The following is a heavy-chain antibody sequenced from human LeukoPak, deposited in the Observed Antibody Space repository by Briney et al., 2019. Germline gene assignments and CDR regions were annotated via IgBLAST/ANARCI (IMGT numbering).Heavy chain of an antibody. CDR2: TYYRSKWYN. D-gene: IGHD2-15*01. Sequence: SQTLSLTCAISGDRVSSNSAAWNWIRQSPSRGLEWLGRTYYRSKWYNDYAVSVKSRITINPDTSKNQFSLQLNSVTPEDTAVYYCARDPVGYCSGGSCWTRGWFDPWGQGTLVTVSS. CDR3: ARDPVGYCSGGSCWTRGWFDP. CDR1: GDRVSSNSAA. V-gene: IGHV6-1*01. J-gene: IGHJ5*02.